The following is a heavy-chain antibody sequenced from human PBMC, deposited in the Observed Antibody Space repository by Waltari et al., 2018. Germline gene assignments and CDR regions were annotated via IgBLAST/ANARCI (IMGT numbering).Heavy chain of an antibody. CDR1: GGTFSSYA. Sequence: QVQLVQSGAEVKKPGSSVKVSCKASGGTFSSYAISWVRQAPGQGREWMGRIIPIFGTANYAQKFQGRVTITADKSTSTAYMELSSLRSEDTAVYYCAREGTGYYGSGSYYMTDAFDIWGQGTMVTVSS. D-gene: IGHD3-10*01. V-gene: IGHV1-69*08. J-gene: IGHJ3*02. CDR2: IIPIFGTA. CDR3: AREGTGYYGSGSYYMTDAFDI.